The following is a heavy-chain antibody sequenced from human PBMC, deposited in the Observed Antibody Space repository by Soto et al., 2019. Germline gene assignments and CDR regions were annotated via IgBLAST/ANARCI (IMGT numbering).Heavy chain of an antibody. J-gene: IGHJ3*01. D-gene: IGHD1-26*01. V-gene: IGHV5-51*01. CDR1: GYSFTNYW. Sequence: GASLKISSEGSGYSFTNYWIAWVRQMPGKGLEWMGIIYPGDSDARYSPSFQGQVTISADKSINTAYLQGSSLKASDTAMYYCARGGVAELRHGFDFWGQGTLVTVSS. CDR3: ARGGVAELRHGFDF. CDR2: IYPGDSDA.